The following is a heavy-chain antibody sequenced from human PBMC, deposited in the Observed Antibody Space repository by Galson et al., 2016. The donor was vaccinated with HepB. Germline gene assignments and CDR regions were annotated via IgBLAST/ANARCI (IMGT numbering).Heavy chain of an antibody. Sequence: SLRLSCAASGFTFSDFSMNWVRQAPGKGLEWVSSISSGGRDIYYADSVKGRFTISRDNAKNSLYLQMNSLRAEDTAVYYCARDRANYDFWSGYMPDYYFDYWGQGTLVTVSS. V-gene: IGHV3-21*01. D-gene: IGHD3-3*01. J-gene: IGHJ4*02. CDR2: ISSGGRDI. CDR3: ARDRANYDFWSGYMPDYYFDY. CDR1: GFTFSDFS.